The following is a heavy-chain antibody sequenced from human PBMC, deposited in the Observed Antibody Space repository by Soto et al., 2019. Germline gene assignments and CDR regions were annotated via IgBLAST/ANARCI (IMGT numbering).Heavy chain of an antibody. J-gene: IGHJ4*02. CDR3: ARPIRGWSFDL. CDR2: ISSNSATI. D-gene: IGHD3-10*01. CDR1: GFPFSGSS. V-gene: IGHV3-48*02. Sequence: DVPLVESGGGSVQSGGSLRLSCAASGFPFSGSSMNWVRQAPGKGLEWVSYISSNSATIHCADSVRGRFTISRDNAQNSLYLQMNDLGDDDTAVYYCARPIRGWSFDLWGQGTLVTVSS.